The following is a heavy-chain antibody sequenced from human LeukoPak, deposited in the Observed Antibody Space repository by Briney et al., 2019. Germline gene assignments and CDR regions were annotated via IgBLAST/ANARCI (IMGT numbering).Heavy chain of an antibody. D-gene: IGHD3-16*02. Sequence: ASVKVSCKGSGYTFTSYDINWVRQATGQGLEWMGWMNPNSGNTGYAQKFQGRVTITRDTSASTAYMELSSLRSEDTAVYYCARDYLRLGELSYDYWGQGTLVTVSS. CDR1: GYTFTSYD. CDR2: MNPNSGNT. V-gene: IGHV1-8*01. J-gene: IGHJ4*02. CDR3: ARDYLRLGELSYDY.